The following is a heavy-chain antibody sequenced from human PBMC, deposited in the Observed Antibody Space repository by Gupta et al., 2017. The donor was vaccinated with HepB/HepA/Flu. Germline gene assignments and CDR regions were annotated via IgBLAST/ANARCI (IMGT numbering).Heavy chain of an antibody. J-gene: IGHJ3*02. CDR2: IYYSGST. D-gene: IGHD6-13*01. V-gene: IGHV4-31*03. Sequence: QVQLQESGPGLVKPSQTLSLTCTFSGGSISSGGYYWSWIRQHPGKGLEWIGYIYYSGSTYYNPALKSRVTISVDTSKNQCSLKLRSVTAADTAVYYCDGYSSSFDAFDIWCQGKMVTVSS. CDR3: DGYSSSFDAFDI. CDR1: GGSISSGGYY.